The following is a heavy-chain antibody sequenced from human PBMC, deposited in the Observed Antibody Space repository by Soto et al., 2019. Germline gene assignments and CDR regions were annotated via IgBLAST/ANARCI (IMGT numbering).Heavy chain of an antibody. D-gene: IGHD3-9*01. CDR1: GFTFSDYY. CDR2: ISGSGSYT. Sequence: QVKLVDSGGDLVKPAGSLRLSCAASGFTFSDYYMRWIRQAPGKGLEWVSYISGSGSYTNYADSVKGRFTISRDNAKKSLSLQMNSLRPEDTAVYYCARVLRVYDWVPQGAFDIWGQGTMVTVSS. V-gene: IGHV3-11*06. J-gene: IGHJ3*02. CDR3: ARVLRVYDWVPQGAFDI.